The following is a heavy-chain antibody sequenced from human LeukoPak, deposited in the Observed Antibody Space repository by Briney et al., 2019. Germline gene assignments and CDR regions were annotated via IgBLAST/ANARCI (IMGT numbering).Heavy chain of an antibody. D-gene: IGHD2-15*01. V-gene: IGHV3-7*01. Sequence: GGSLRLSCAASGFTFSTYWMSWVRQAPGKGLEWVANIKEDGSEKHYVDSVKGRFTMSRDNAKNSLYLQMSSLRAEDTAVYYCARWRGSWSFDSWGQGTLVTVSS. CDR3: ARWRGSWSFDS. CDR1: GFTFSTYW. J-gene: IGHJ4*02. CDR2: IKEDGSEK.